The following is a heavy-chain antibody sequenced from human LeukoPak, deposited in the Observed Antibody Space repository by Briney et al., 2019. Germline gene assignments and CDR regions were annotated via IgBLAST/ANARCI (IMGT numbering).Heavy chain of an antibody. Sequence: GGSLRLSCAGSRFSFSSYGMHWVRQAPGKGLEWMAFIRSDGSNKYYADSVKGRFTISRDNSKNTLYLQMNSLRAEDTAVYYCARILDSAWGELGYWGQGTLVTVSS. D-gene: IGHD6-19*01. V-gene: IGHV3-30*02. CDR2: IRSDGSNK. CDR3: ARILDSAWGELGY. J-gene: IGHJ4*02. CDR1: RFSFSSYG.